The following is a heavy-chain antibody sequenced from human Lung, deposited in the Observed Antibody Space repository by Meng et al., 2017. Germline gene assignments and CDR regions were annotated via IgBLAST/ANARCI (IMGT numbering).Heavy chain of an antibody. CDR1: GGSFSDYY. D-gene: IGHD4-11*01. CDR2: INHSGST. J-gene: IGHJ4*02. CDR3: ARGPTTMAHDFDY. Sequence: QVQLQRWGVGLSKPSVTLSFAGVVAGGSFSDYYWSWIRQPPGKGLEWIGEINHSGSTNYNPSLESRATISVDTSQNNLSLKLSSVTAADSAVYYCARGPTTMAHDFDYWGQGTLVTVSS. V-gene: IGHV4-34*01.